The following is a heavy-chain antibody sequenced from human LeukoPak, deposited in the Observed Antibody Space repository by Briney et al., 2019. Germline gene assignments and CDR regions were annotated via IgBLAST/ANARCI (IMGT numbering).Heavy chain of an antibody. CDR2: IYHSGST. D-gene: IGHD1-14*01. J-gene: IGHJ4*02. Sequence: PSETLSLTCTVSGYSISSGYYWGWIRQPPGKGLEWIGSIYHSGSTYYNPSLKSRVTISVDTSKNQFSLKLSSVIAADTAVYYCARDTDYWGTGQGGFDYWGQGTLVTVSS. CDR1: GYSISSGYY. V-gene: IGHV4-38-2*02. CDR3: ARDTDYWGTGQGGFDY.